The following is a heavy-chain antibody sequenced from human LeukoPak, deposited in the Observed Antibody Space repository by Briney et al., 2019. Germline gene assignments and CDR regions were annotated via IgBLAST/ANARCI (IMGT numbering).Heavy chain of an antibody. J-gene: IGHJ6*02. CDR1: GGTFSSYA. V-gene: IGHV1-69*04. Sequence: SVKVSCKASGGTFSSYAISWVRQAPAQGLEWMGRIIPIFGIANYAQKFQGRVTITADKSTSTAYMELSSLRSEDTAVYYCARSTTVTTPGYYYGMDVWGQGTTVTVSS. CDR2: IIPIFGIA. CDR3: ARSTTVTTPGYYYGMDV. D-gene: IGHD4-17*01.